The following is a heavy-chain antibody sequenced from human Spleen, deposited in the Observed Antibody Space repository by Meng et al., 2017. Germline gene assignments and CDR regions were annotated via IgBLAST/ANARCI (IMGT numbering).Heavy chain of an antibody. V-gene: IGHV3-74*01. CDR3: ARGHGFVPGGVFDS. J-gene: IGHJ4*02. CDR2: INNDGSST. Sequence: EVQLVESGGGLVQPGGSLRLSCAASGFTVSSYWMHWVRQAPGKGLVGVSRINNDGSSTSYADSVKGRFTISRDNARNTLYLQINSLRAEDTAVYYCARGHGFVPGGVFDSWGQGTLVTVSS. CDR1: GFTVSSYW. D-gene: IGHD3-10*01.